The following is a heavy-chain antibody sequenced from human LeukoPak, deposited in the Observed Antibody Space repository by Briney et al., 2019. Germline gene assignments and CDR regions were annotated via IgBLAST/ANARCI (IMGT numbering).Heavy chain of an antibody. V-gene: IGHV4-59*01. CDR1: DGSIGTYC. D-gene: IGHD3-3*01. Sequence: PSETLSLTCTVSDGSIGTYCWSWIRQSPGKGLEWIGYIYHTGSTNYNPSLQSRVTISVDTSKNQFSLKLSSVTAADTAVYYCVRDRHEPYDFWSGNGSKYYHHYIDVWGKGTTVTVS. CDR2: IYHTGST. J-gene: IGHJ6*03. CDR3: VRDRHEPYDFWSGNGSKYYHHYIDV.